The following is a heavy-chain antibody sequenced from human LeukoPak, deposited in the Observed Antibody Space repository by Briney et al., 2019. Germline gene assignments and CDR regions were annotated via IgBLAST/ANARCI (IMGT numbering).Heavy chain of an antibody. Sequence: GGSLRLSCAASGFTFSSYAMSWVRQAPGKGLEWVSAISGSGGSTYYADSVKGRFTISRDNSKNTLYLQMNSLRAGDTAVFYCARAPVQYCGGDCDTFDIWGQGTTVTVSS. CDR3: ARAPVQYCGGDCDTFDI. CDR1: GFTFSSYA. D-gene: IGHD2-21*02. J-gene: IGHJ3*02. V-gene: IGHV3-23*01. CDR2: ISGSGGST.